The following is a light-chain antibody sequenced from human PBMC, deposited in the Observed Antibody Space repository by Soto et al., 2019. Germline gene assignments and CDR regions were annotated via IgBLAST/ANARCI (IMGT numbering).Light chain of an antibody. Sequence: EIVLTQSPGTLSSSPGERASLSCRASQSVTSTYLAWYQQKPDQAPRLLIYGAYNRAAGIPDRFSGSGSGTDFTLTISRLEPEDFAVYYCHQYGTTFSQGTKVEIK. CDR2: GAY. CDR1: QSVTSTY. V-gene: IGKV3-20*01. J-gene: IGKJ1*01. CDR3: HQYGTT.